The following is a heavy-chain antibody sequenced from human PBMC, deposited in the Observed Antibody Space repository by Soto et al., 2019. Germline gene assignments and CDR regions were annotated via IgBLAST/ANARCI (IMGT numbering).Heavy chain of an antibody. D-gene: IGHD2-15*01. CDR1: GYTFTSYD. CDR2: MNPNSGNT. CDR3: ARGLKVVVVVAATIHYYYYMDV. V-gene: IGHV1-8*01. J-gene: IGHJ6*03. Sequence: ASVKVSCKASGYTFTSYDINWVRQATGQGLEWMGWMNPNSGNTGYAQKFQGRVTMTRNTSISTAYMELSSLRSEDTAVYYCARGLKVVVVVAATIHYYYYMDVWGKGPTGTVS.